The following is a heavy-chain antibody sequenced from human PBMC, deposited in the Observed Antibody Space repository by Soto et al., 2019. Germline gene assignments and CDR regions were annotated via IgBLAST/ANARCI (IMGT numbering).Heavy chain of an antibody. V-gene: IGHV3-23*01. CDR2: ISGSGGST. Sequence: EVQLLESGGGLVQPGGSLRLSCAASGFTFSSYAMSWVRQAPGKGLEWVSAISGSGGSTYYADSVKGQFTISRDNSKNTLYLQMNSLRAEDTAVDYCAKDYGDYFTPFDYCGQGTLVTVTS. J-gene: IGHJ4*02. D-gene: IGHD4-17*01. CDR1: GFTFSSYA. CDR3: AKDYGDYFTPFDY.